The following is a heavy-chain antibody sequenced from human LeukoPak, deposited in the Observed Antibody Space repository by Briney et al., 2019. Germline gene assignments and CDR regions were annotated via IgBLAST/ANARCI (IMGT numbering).Heavy chain of an antibody. CDR1: GYSISSGNY. J-gene: IGHJ4*02. CDR3: ARGGRIAVAGMTGEGIDY. D-gene: IGHD6-19*01. CDR2: IYHSGST. Sequence: SETLSLTCTVSGYSISSGNYWGWIRQPPGKGLEWIGSIYHSGSTYYNPSLKSRVTISIDTSKNQFSLKLNSVTAADTAVYYCARGGRIAVAGMTGEGIDYWGQGTLVTVSS. V-gene: IGHV4-38-2*02.